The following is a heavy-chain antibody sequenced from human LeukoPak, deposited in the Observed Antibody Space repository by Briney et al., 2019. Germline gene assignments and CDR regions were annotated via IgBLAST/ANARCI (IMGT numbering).Heavy chain of an antibody. V-gene: IGHV1-69*05. CDR1: GGTFSSYA. Sequence: SVKVSCKASGGTFSSYAISWVRQAPGQGLEWMGGIIPIFGTANYAQKSQGRVTITTDESTSTAYMELSSLRSEDTAVYYCASSRGSGSYYPPNDYWGQGTLVTVSS. D-gene: IGHD3-10*01. CDR3: ASSRGSGSYYPPNDY. J-gene: IGHJ4*02. CDR2: IIPIFGTA.